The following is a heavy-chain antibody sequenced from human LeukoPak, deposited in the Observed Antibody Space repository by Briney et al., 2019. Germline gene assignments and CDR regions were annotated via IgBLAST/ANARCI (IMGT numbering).Heavy chain of an antibody. CDR3: ARDLVDYDILTGYFGRVFNWFDP. Sequence: ASVKVSCKASGYTFTSYGISWVRQAPGQGLEWMGWISAYNGNTNYAQKLQGRVTMTTDTSTSTAYMELRSLRSDDPAVYYCARDLVDYDILTGYFGRVFNWFDPWGQGTLVTVSS. D-gene: IGHD3-9*01. CDR2: ISAYNGNT. V-gene: IGHV1-18*01. CDR1: GYTFTSYG. J-gene: IGHJ5*02.